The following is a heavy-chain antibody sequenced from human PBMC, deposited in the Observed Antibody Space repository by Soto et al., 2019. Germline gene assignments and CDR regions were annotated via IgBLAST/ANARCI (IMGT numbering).Heavy chain of an antibody. J-gene: IGHJ6*02. CDR2: IIPIFGTA. CDR3: ARGIWGYYGMDV. CDR1: GGTFSSYA. Sequence: GDSVKVSCKASGGTFSSYAISWVRQAPGQGLEWMGGIIPIFGTANYAQKFQGRVTITADKSTSTAYMELSSLRSEDTAVYYCARGIWGYYGMDVWGQGITVTVSS. V-gene: IGHV1-69*06. D-gene: IGHD3-16*01.